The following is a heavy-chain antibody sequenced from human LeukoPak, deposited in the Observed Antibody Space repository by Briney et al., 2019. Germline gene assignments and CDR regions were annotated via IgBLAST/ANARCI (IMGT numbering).Heavy chain of an antibody. D-gene: IGHD2-2*01. CDR1: GFTVSSNY. J-gene: IGHJ4*02. V-gene: IGHV3-21*01. CDR3: ARDRGGYCSSTSCYFDS. Sequence: GGSLRPSCAASGFTVSSNYMSWVRQAPGKGLEWVSSISSSSSYIYYADSVKGRFTISRDNAKNSLYLQMNSLRAEDTAVYYCARDRGGYCSSTSCYFDSWGQGTLVTVSS. CDR2: ISSSSSYI.